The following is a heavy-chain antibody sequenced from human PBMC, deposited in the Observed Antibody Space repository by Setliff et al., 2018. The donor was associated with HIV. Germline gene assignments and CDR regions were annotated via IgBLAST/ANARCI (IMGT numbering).Heavy chain of an antibody. J-gene: IGHJ6*02. CDR3: ARFTMVRGVYYGIDV. V-gene: IGHV4-61*02. CDR2: IYTSGST. D-gene: IGHD3-10*01. CDR1: GGSISSGSYY. Sequence: PSETLSLTCTVSGGSISSGSYYWSWIRQPAGKGLEWIGRIYTSGSTNYNPSLKSRVTISVDTSKNQFSLKLSSVTAVDTAVYYCARFTMVRGVYYGIDVWGQGTTVTVSS.